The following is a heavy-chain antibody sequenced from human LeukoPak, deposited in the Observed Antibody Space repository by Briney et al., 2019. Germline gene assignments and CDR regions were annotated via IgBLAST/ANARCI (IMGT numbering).Heavy chain of an antibody. V-gene: IGHV4-34*01. CDR1: GGPFSGYY. D-gene: IGHD2-15*01. Sequence: SETLSLTCAVYGGPFSGYYWSWIRQPPGKGLEWIGEINHSGSTNYNPSLKSRVTISVDTSKNQFSLKLSSVTAADTAVYYCARGRGYCSGGSCYLRYFDYWGQGTLVTVSS. CDR3: ARGRGYCSGGSCYLRYFDY. CDR2: INHSGST. J-gene: IGHJ4*02.